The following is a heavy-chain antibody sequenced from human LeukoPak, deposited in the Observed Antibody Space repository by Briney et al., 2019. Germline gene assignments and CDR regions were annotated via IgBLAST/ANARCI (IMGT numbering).Heavy chain of an antibody. J-gene: IGHJ4*02. CDR3: ARGGSWYAFDY. CDR1: RFTFRRYS. CDR2: ISSGSSYI. Sequence: GGALRLSRAASRFTFRRYSMNWVRPAPGKGLAGVSSISSGSSYIYYADSVKGRFTIYRDNSKNTLYLQMNSLRAEDTAVYYCARGGSWYAFDYWGQGTLVTVSS. D-gene: IGHD6-13*01. V-gene: IGHV3-21*01.